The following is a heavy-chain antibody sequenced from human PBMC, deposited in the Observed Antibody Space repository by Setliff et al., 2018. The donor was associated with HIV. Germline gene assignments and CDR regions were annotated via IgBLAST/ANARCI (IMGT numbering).Heavy chain of an antibody. CDR3: ARVQMAYAAFDV. D-gene: IGHD4-17*01. CDR2: IYFTGSS. V-gene: IGHV4-59*13. CDR1: GGSISNFY. Sequence: SETLSLTCSVSGGSISNFYWSWIRQPPGKGLEWIGSIYFTGSSDNNPSLKSRVTLSVDTSKHQFSLKLSSVTAADTAVYYCARVQMAYAAFDVWGQGTMVTVSS. J-gene: IGHJ3*01.